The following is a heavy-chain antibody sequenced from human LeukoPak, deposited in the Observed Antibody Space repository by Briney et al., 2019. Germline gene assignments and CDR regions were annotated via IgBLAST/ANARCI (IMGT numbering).Heavy chain of an antibody. CDR3: ARVYNWNQPIDY. Sequence: GASVKVSCKASAYTFTGYYMHWVRQAPGQGLEWMGRIIPILGIANYAQKFQGRVTITADKSTSTAYMELSSLRSEDTAVYYCARVYNWNQPIDYWGQGTLVTVSS. CDR2: IIPILGIA. CDR1: AYTFTGYY. D-gene: IGHD1-20*01. V-gene: IGHV1-69*04. J-gene: IGHJ4*02.